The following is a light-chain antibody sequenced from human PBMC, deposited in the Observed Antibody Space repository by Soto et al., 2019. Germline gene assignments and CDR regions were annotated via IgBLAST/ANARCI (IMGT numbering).Light chain of an antibody. CDR2: KAS. Sequence: DIQMTQSPSTLSASVGDRVTITCRASQSISSWLAWYQQKPGKAPKLLIYKASSLESGDPSRSSGSGSGTEFTLTISSLQPDDFATYYCQQYNSYSPLTFGGGTKVDTK. J-gene: IGKJ4*01. V-gene: IGKV1-5*03. CDR3: QQYNSYSPLT. CDR1: QSISSW.